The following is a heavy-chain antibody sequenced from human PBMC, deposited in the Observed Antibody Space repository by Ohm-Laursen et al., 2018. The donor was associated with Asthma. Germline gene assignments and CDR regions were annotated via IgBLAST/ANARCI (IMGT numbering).Heavy chain of an antibody. D-gene: IGHD2-21*02. CDR2: ISGSGGST. V-gene: IGHV3-53*05. CDR3: ARRDFSGGDPSAAFDI. Sequence: GSLRLSCAASGFTVSSNYMNWVRQGPGKGLEWVSAISGSGGSTYYADSVKGRFTISRDNSKSTLYMQMNSLRAEDTAVYYCARRDFSGGDPSAAFDIWGQGTMVTVSS. CDR1: GFTVSSNY. J-gene: IGHJ3*02.